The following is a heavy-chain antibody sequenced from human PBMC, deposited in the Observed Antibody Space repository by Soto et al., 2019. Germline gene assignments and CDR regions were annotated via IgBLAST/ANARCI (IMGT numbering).Heavy chain of an antibody. J-gene: IGHJ4*02. CDR3: ARDHLFGITSWYYFDY. D-gene: IGHD3-16*01. CDR2: INAGNGNT. CDR1: GYTFTSYA. Sequence: ASVKVSCKASGYTFTSYAMHWVRQAPGQRLEWMGWINAGNGNTKYSRKFQGRVTITRDTSASTAYMELSSLRSEDTAVYYCARDHLFGITSWYYFDYWGQGTLVTVSS. V-gene: IGHV1-3*01.